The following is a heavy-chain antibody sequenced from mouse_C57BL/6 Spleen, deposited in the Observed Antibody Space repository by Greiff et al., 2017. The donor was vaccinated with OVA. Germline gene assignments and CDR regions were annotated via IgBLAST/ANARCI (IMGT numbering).Heavy chain of an antibody. CDR2: IDPYDSYT. D-gene: IGHD2-1*01. CDR3: ARGNLNRYYAMAY. J-gene: IGHJ4*01. V-gene: IGHV1-69*01. CDR1: GYTFTSYW. Sequence: QVQLQQPGAELVMPGASVKLSCKASGYTFTSYWMHWVKQRPGQGIEWIGEIDPYDSYTNYNQKFKGKATWTEEKSCSKAYMQLHNLTSENSAVYYCARGNLNRYYAMAYWGQGTSVTVSS.